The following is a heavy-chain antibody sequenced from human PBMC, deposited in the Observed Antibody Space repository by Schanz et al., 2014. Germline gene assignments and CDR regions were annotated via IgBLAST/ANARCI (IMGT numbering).Heavy chain of an antibody. J-gene: IGHJ4*02. Sequence: EVQLVESGGGLVQPGGSLRLSCAASGFTFSDSWMHWVRQAPGKGLVWVSRTSNDGSFTTFADSVKGRFTISRDNAKNTLYLQMNSLRTEDTAVYYCAKAPYADYGYFHYWGQGTLVTVSS. CDR2: TSNDGSFT. D-gene: IGHD4-17*01. CDR1: GFTFSDSW. CDR3: AKAPYADYGYFHY. V-gene: IGHV3-74*01.